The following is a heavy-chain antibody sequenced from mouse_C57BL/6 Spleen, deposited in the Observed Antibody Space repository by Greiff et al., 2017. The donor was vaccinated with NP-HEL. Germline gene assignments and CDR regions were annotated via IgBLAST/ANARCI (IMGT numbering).Heavy chain of an antibody. CDR2: IYPGDGDT. V-gene: IGHV1-82*01. J-gene: IGHJ2*01. Sequence: QVQLQQSGPELVKPGASVKISCKASGYAFSSSWMNWVKQRPGKGLEWIGRIYPGDGDTNYNGKFKGKATLTADKSSSTAYMQLSSLTSEDSAVYFCARRGGNLYFDYWGQGTTLTVSS. CDR1: GYAFSSSW. CDR3: ARRGGNLYFDY. D-gene: IGHD2-1*01.